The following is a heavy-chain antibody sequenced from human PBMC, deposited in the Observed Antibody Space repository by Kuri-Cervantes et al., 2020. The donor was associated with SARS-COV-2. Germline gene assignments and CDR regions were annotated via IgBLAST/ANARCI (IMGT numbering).Heavy chain of an antibody. J-gene: IGHJ5*02. V-gene: IGHV4-34*01. CDR2: INHSGST. CDR3: ARHDSYCRGDCYLRWFGP. D-gene: IGHD2-21*01. CDR1: GRSLSGYY. Sequence: GSLRLSCAVYGRSLSGYYWSWIRQPPGKGLEWIGEINHSGSTNDNPSLKSRVTISVDTSKIQFSLKLSSVTTSDTAVYYCARHDSYCRGDCYLRWFGPWGQGSLVTVSS.